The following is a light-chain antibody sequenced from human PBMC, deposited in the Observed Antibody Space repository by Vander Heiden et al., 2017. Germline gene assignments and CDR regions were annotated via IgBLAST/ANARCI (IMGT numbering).Light chain of an antibody. CDR1: NIESKN. CDR2: KDW. CDR3: QVWDSSAGVV. J-gene: IGLJ2*01. V-gene: IGLV3-9*01. Sequence: SYDLTQSLSVSVALGQPANITCGGTNIESKNVHWYQQKPGQAPVLGIYKDWRRPSGIPERFSGSNSGNPATLTISSLQAADEADYYCQVWDSSAGVVFGGGTKLTVL.